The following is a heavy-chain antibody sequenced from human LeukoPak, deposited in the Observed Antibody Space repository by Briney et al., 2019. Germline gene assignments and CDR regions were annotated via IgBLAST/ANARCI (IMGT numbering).Heavy chain of an antibody. CDR3: EKDLSADY. CDR2: ISGSGGST. CDR1: GFTFSHYA. Sequence: GGSLRLSCAASGFTFSHYAMSWVRQAPGKGLEWVSAISGSGGSTYYADTVKGRFTISRDNSKNTLYLQMNILRAEDTAVYYCEKDLSADYWGQGTLVTVSS. D-gene: IGHD1-26*01. J-gene: IGHJ4*02. V-gene: IGHV3-23*01.